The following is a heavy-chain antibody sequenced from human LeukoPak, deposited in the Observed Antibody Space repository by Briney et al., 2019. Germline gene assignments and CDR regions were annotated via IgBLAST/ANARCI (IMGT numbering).Heavy chain of an antibody. CDR1: GYTFTSYG. D-gene: IGHD4-17*01. CDR3: ARVTQTDYDFDY. V-gene: IGHV1-18*01. Sequence: ASGKVSCKASGYTFTSYGISWVRQAPGQGLEWMGWISAYNGNTDYAQKLQGRVTMTTDTSTSTAYMELRSLRSDDTAVYYCARVTQTDYDFDYWGQGTLVTVSS. CDR2: ISAYNGNT. J-gene: IGHJ4*02.